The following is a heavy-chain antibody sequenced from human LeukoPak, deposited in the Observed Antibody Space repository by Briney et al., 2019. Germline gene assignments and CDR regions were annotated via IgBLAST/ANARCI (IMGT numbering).Heavy chain of an antibody. CDR1: GYSISSGYY. CDR3: ARADPNLDY. D-gene: IGHD1-14*01. J-gene: IGHJ4*02. CDR2: IYHSGST. V-gene: IGHV4-38-2*01. Sequence: SETLSLTCAVSGYSISSGYYWGWIRPPPGKGLEWIGSIYHSGSTYYNPSLKSRVTISVDTSKNQFSLKLSSVTAADTAVYYCARADPNLDYWGQGTLVTVSS.